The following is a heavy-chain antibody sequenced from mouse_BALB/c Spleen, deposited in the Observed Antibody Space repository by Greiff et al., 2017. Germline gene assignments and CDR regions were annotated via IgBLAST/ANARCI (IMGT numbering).Heavy chain of an antibody. CDR3: AREYGNRFDY. Sequence: DVMLVESGGGLVQPGGSLRLSCATSGFTFTDYYMSWVRQPPGKALEWLGFIRNKANGYTTEYSASVKGRFTISRDNSQSILYLQMNTLRAEDSATYYCAREYGNRFDYWGQGTTLTVSS. CDR2: IRNKANGYTT. D-gene: IGHD2-10*02. V-gene: IGHV7-3*02. CDR1: GFTFTDYY. J-gene: IGHJ2*01.